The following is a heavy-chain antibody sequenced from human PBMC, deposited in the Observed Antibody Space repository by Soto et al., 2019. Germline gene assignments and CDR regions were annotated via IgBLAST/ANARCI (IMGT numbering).Heavy chain of an antibody. Sequence: PGGSLRLSCAASGFTFSSYGIHWVRQAPGKGLEWVAVISYDGSNKYYADSVKGRFTISRDNSKNTLYLQMNSLRAEDTAVYYCAKDRGRALRGMDVWGQGTTVTVSS. D-gene: IGHD3-10*01. CDR2: ISYDGSNK. J-gene: IGHJ6*02. CDR1: GFTFSSYG. V-gene: IGHV3-30*18. CDR3: AKDRGRALRGMDV.